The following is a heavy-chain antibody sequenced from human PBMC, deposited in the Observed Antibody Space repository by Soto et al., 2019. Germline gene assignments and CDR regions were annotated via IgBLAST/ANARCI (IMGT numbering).Heavy chain of an antibody. D-gene: IGHD6-13*01. J-gene: IGHJ4*02. V-gene: IGHV3-30*18. Sequence: VGSLRLSCAASGFTFSSYGMHWVSQAPGKGLEWVAVISYDGSNKYYADSVKGRFTISRDNSKNTLYLQMNSLRAEDTAVYYCAKDSSSYYFDYWGQGTLVTVSS. CDR1: GFTFSSYG. CDR3: AKDSSSYYFDY. CDR2: ISYDGSNK.